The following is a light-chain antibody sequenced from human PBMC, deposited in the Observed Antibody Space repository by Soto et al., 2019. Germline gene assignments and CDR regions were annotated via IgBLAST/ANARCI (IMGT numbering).Light chain of an antibody. CDR2: DAS. V-gene: IGKV3-11*01. Sequence: EIVMTQSPATLSVSPGERATLSCGASQSVRTYLAWYQQKPGQAPRLLIYDASNRATGIPARFSGSGSGTDFTLTISSLEPEDFAVYYCQQRSNWPTFGQGTRLEIK. CDR3: QQRSNWPT. J-gene: IGKJ5*01. CDR1: QSVRTY.